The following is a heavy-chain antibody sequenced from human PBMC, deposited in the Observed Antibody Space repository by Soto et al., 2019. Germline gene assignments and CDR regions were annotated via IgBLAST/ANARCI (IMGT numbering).Heavy chain of an antibody. V-gene: IGHV3-11*01. D-gene: IGHD5-18*01. CDR3: ARERVTDGYSRYSFDY. CDR2: ISSRGSTR. CDR1: GFTFSDYY. J-gene: IGHJ4*02. Sequence: QVQLVESGGGLVKPGGSPRLSCTASGFTFSDYYMNWIRQAPGKGLEWISYISSRGSTRYYADSVKGRFSISRDNAKNSLYLQMNSLRAEDMAVYYCARERVTDGYSRYSFDYWGQGTLVTVSS.